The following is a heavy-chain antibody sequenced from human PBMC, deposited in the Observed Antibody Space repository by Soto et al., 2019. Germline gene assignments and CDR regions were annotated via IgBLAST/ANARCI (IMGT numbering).Heavy chain of an antibody. Sequence: QVQLVQSGAEVKKPGASVKVSCKASGYTFTAYYIHWVRQAPGQGLEWMGWINPNSGGTKCAQKFQGRVMMTRDTSITTAYMDLSRLRSDDTAVFYCATGYTYGPYNFDYWGQGALVTVSS. D-gene: IGHD5-18*01. J-gene: IGHJ4*02. CDR2: INPNSGGT. CDR1: GYTFTAYY. CDR3: ATGYTYGPYNFDY. V-gene: IGHV1-2*02.